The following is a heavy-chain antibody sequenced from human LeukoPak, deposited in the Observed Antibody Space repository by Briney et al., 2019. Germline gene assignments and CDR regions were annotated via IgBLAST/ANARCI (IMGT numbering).Heavy chain of an antibody. CDR3: AITSYDSSGYYYW. J-gene: IGHJ4*02. D-gene: IGHD3-22*01. CDR1: GFTFSTYS. Sequence: GGSLRLSCASSGFTFSTYSKNWVRQAPGKGLEWLSSISSSSSYIYYADSVKGRFTISRDNAKNSLYLQMTSLRAEDTALYYCAITSYDSSGYYYWWGQGTLVTVSS. CDR2: ISSSSSYI. V-gene: IGHV3-21*01.